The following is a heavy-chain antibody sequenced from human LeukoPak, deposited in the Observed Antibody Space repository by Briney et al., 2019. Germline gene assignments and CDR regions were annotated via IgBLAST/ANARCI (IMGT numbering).Heavy chain of an antibody. J-gene: IGHJ4*02. Sequence: TSETLSLTCTVSGGSVSSGDYYWSWIRQLPGKGLEWIGYIYYSGNTYYNPSLKSRLTISVDTSKNQFSLKLSSVTAADTAVYYCASGTGYYDSSGYYPFDYWGQGTLVTVSS. V-gene: IGHV4-31*03. CDR3: ASGTGYYDSSGYYPFDY. D-gene: IGHD3-22*01. CDR1: GGSVSSGDYY. CDR2: IYYSGNT.